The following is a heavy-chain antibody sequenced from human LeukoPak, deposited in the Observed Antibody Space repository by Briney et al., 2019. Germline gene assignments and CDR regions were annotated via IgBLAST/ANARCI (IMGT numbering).Heavy chain of an antibody. V-gene: IGHV4-59*12. CDR1: VGSISRYY. J-gene: IGHJ3*02. CDR2: IYYSGST. CDR3: ARDRVMVRGSFILSRIASDI. Sequence: PSETLSLTRAVSVGSISRYYWSWIRQPPAKGLEWIGYIYYSGSTNYNTSLKTRVTISLDTSKHQFSLQVNSVTAADTAVYYCARDRVMVRGSFILSRIASDIWGQGTMVTVSS. D-gene: IGHD3-10*01.